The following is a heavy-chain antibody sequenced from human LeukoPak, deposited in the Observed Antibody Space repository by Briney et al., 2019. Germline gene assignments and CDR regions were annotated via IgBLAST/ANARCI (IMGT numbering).Heavy chain of an antibody. CDR1: GGSISSYY. J-gene: IGHJ5*02. D-gene: IGHD3-10*01. CDR3: AREVLWFGDPRCWFDP. Sequence: SETLSLTCTVSGGSISSYYWGWIRQPAGKGLEWIGRIYTSGSTNYNPSLRSRVTISVDTSKNQFSLKLSSVTAADTAVYYCAREVLWFGDPRCWFDPWGQGTLVTVSS. V-gene: IGHV4-4*07. CDR2: IYTSGST.